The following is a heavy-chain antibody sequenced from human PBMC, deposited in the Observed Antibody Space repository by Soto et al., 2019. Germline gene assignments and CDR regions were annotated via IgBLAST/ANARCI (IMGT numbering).Heavy chain of an antibody. D-gene: IGHD1-26*01. CDR1: GYTFSDYF. Sequence: QVQLVRSGAEVKKSGASVKVSCKASGYTFSDYFIQWLRQAPGQGLEWVAWINPKTAATNYAKKFQDRVTLTSDTSFSTAYLELTRLRPDDTALYYCARIKWGLDYYSGMDVWGQGTAVTVSS. J-gene: IGHJ6*02. V-gene: IGHV1-2*02. CDR2: INPKTAAT. CDR3: ARIKWGLDYYSGMDV.